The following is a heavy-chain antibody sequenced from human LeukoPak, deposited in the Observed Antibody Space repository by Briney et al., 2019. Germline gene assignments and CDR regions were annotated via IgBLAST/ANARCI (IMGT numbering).Heavy chain of an antibody. CDR2: INTDGSST. CDR1: GFTFSSYW. Sequence: GGSLRLSCAASGFTFSSYWMHWVRQAPGKGLVWVSRINTDGSSTSYADSVKGRFTISRDNAKNTLYLQMNSLRAEDTAVYYCARVSYYYDSSGSTYYFGYWGQGTLVTVSS. CDR3: ARVSYYYDSSGSTYYFGY. D-gene: IGHD3-22*01. J-gene: IGHJ4*02. V-gene: IGHV3-74*01.